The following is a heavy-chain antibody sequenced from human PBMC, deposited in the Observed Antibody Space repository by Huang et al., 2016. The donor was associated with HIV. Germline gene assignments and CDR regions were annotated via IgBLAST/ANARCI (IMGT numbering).Heavy chain of an antibody. J-gene: IGHJ4*02. CDR2: INYSGNT. V-gene: IGHV4-34*02. CDR3: ARARLLLPFDY. D-gene: IGHD2-15*01. Sequence: QVLLQQWGAGVLKPSETLSLTCGVSGGPFNGFLWSWIRQPPGKGLEWIGEINYSGNTNSNPSLKSRVTMSVDTSKRQFSLSLKSVTAADTAVYYCARARLLLPFDYWGQGALVAVSS. CDR1: GGPFNGFL.